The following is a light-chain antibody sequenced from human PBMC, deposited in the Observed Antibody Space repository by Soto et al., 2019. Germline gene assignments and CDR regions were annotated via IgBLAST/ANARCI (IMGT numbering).Light chain of an antibody. CDR3: QQSYSTPLT. Sequence: DIQMTQSPASLSASVGDRVTITCRASQSISSYLNWYQQKPGKAPKLLIYAASRLQGGFTSRFSGSGSGTDFTLTISSLQPEDFETYYCQQSYSTPLTFGGGTKVEIK. CDR2: AAS. CDR1: QSISSY. J-gene: IGKJ4*01. V-gene: IGKV1-39*01.